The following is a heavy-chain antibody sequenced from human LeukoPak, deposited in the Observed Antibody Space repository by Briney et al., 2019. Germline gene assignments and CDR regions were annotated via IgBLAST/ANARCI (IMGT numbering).Heavy chain of an antibody. CDR1: GYSISSGYY. Sequence: SETLSLTCTVSGYSISSGYYWGWIRQPPGKGLEWIGGISHSGSTYYNPSRKSRVPISVDTSKNQFSLKLRSVTAADTAVYYCARVTSRLGWFDPWGQGTLVTVSS. CDR2: ISHSGST. D-gene: IGHD1-14*01. J-gene: IGHJ5*02. V-gene: IGHV4-38-2*02. CDR3: ARVTSRLGWFDP.